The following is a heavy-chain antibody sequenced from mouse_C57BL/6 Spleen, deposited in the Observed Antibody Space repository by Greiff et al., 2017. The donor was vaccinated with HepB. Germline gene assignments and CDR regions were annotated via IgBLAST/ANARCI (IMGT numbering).Heavy chain of an antibody. V-gene: IGHV14-3*01. J-gene: IGHJ2*01. CDR1: GFNIKNTY. Sequence: EVKLQESVAELVRPGASVKLSCTASGFNIKNTYMHWVKQRPEQGLEWIGRIDPANGNTKYAPKFQGKATITADTSSNTAYLQLSSLTSEDTAIYYCSSTMVTTPYFDYWGQGTTLTVSS. D-gene: IGHD2-2*01. CDR3: SSTMVTTPYFDY. CDR2: IDPANGNT.